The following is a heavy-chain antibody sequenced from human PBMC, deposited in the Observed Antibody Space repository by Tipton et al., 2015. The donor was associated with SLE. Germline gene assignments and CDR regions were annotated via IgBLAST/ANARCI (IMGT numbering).Heavy chain of an antibody. V-gene: IGHV4-59*01. D-gene: IGHD3-22*01. J-gene: IGHJ3*02. CDR3: AGGPYYYDSGGYYKAFDI. Sequence: TLTLTCTVSGGSISSNYWSWIRQPPGKGLEWIGCIYYRGSTNYNPSLKSRVTISVDTSKNQFSLKMSSVTAADTAVYYCAGGPYYYDSGGYYKAFDIWGQGTMVTVSS. CDR2: IYYRGST. CDR1: GGSISSNY.